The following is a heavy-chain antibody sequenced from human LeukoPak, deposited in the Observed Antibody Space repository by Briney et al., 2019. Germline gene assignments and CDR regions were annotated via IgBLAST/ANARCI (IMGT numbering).Heavy chain of an antibody. CDR1: GFTFSSYS. V-gene: IGHV3-30*02. CDR2: MQYDGSVI. D-gene: IGHD1-26*01. Sequence: GGSLRLSCAASGFTFSSYSMNWVRQAPGKGLEWVTFMQYDGSVIFYADSVKGRFTISRDNSKNTVYLQMSSLRTEDTAVYFCAQDVPIERVPGVGPGSWGQGTLVTVSS. CDR3: AQDVPIERVPGVGPGS. J-gene: IGHJ5*02.